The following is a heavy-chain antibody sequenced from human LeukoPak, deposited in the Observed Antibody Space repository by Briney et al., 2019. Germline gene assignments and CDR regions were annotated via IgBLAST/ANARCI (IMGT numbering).Heavy chain of an antibody. J-gene: IGHJ4*02. D-gene: IGHD2-15*01. CDR3: GKGLGSERLSGVDY. CDR2: ISWSSGSI. V-gene: IGHV3-9*03. Sequence: SLTLFCAASGFTFDDYAMHWVRQAPGEGLEWVSGISWSSGSIGYAVCVKGRFTISRDNHKKTLYLKMHSVSAEDMALFYCGKGLGSERLSGVDYWGQGTLVTDSS. CDR1: GFTFDDYA.